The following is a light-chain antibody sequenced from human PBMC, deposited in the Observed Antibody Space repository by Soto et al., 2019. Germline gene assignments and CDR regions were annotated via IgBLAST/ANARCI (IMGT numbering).Light chain of an antibody. CDR1: SSNIGSNT. J-gene: IGLJ3*02. Sequence: QSVLTQPPSASGTPGQRVTISCSGSSSNIGSNTVNWYQQIPRTAPKFLMYSDNQRPSGVPDRFSGSKYGTSASLAISGLQSEDEADYYCATWDDSLNVWVFGGGTKLTVL. CDR3: ATWDDSLNVWV. CDR2: SDN. V-gene: IGLV1-44*01.